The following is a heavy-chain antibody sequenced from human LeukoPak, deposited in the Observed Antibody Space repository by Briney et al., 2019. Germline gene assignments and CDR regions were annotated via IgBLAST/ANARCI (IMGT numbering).Heavy chain of an antibody. V-gene: IGHV3-9*01. CDR1: GFTFSSYA. CDR3: ANSIAAAYYYGMDV. D-gene: IGHD6-13*01. Sequence: GGSLRLSCAASGFTFSSYAMSWVRQAPGKGLEWVSGISWNSGSIGYADSVKGRFTISRDNAKNSLYLQMNSLRAEDTALYYCANSIAAAYYYGMDVWGQGTTVTVSS. J-gene: IGHJ6*02. CDR2: ISWNSGSI.